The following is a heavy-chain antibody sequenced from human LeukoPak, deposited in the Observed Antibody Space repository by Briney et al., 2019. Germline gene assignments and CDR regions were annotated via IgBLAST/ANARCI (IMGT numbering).Heavy chain of an antibody. CDR3: ARDPAWGAIDY. J-gene: IGHJ4*02. CDR2: MNEDGSVT. CDR1: GFSIRSSW. V-gene: IGHV3-7*01. Sequence: GGSLRLSCAVSGFSIRSSWMSWVRQTPGKVLEWVADMNEDGSVTWYADSVKGRFTVSRDNAKNSVDLQMSSLRAEDTAVYYCARDPAWGAIDYWGQGTLVSVSS. D-gene: IGHD7-27*01.